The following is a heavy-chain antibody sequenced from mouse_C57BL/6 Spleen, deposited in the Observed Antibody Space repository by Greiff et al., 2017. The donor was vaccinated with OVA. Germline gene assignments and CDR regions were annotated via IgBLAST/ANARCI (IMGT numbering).Heavy chain of an antibody. CDR1: GFNIKDDY. CDR3: IPMVTRLAY. Sequence: VHVKQSGAELVRPGASVKLSCTASGFNIKDDYMHWVKQRPEQGLEWIGWIDPENGDTEYASKFQGKATITADTSSNTAYLQLSSLTSEDTAVYYCIPMVTRLAYWGQGTLVTVSA. J-gene: IGHJ3*01. CDR2: IDPENGDT. D-gene: IGHD2-2*01. V-gene: IGHV14-4*01.